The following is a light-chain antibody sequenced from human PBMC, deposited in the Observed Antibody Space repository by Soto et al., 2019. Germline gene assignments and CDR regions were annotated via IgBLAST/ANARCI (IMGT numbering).Light chain of an antibody. CDR3: SSYKTITTYV. J-gene: IGLJ1*01. CDR2: DVR. CDR1: SSDVGGYNY. Sequence: QSALAQPASVSGSPGQSITIPCTGTSSDVGGYNYVSWYQQHPGKAPKLMSYDVRNRTSGGSNRFSGSESVSTASLTISGLQAEDEADYYCSSYKTITTYVFGSGTTVTDL. V-gene: IGLV2-14*01.